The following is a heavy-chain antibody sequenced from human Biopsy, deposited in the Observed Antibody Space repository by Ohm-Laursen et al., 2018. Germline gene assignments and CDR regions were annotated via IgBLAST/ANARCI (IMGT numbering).Heavy chain of an antibody. CDR3: ARRGSGGRSFDY. CDR2: ISNSGNT. CDR1: GDSINSSY. Sequence: SETLSLTCTVSGDSINSSYWSWIRQAPGKGLEWIGLISNSGNTNYNPSLKSRVTISADTSKNQFSLKPGSVTVADTAVFYCARRGSGGRSFDYWGQGSLATVSS. V-gene: IGHV4-59*08. D-gene: IGHD2-15*01. J-gene: IGHJ4*02.